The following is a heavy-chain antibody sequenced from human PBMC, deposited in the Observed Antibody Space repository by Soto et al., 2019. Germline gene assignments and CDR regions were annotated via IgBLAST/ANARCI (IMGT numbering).Heavy chain of an antibody. Sequence: PSETLSLTCTVSGGSISSYYWSWIRQPPGKGLEWIGYIYYSGSTNYNPSLESRVTISVDTSKNQFSLKLSSVTAADTAVYYCAREGLLWFGDYYYYMDVWGKGTTVTVSS. J-gene: IGHJ6*03. V-gene: IGHV4-59*01. CDR3: AREGLLWFGDYYYYMDV. CDR2: IYYSGST. D-gene: IGHD3-10*01. CDR1: GGSISSYY.